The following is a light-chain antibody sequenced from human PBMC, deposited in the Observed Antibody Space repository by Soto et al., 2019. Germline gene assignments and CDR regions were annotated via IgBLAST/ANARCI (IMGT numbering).Light chain of an antibody. Sequence: MQMTQSPSTLSASVGDTVTITCRASQTISGWLAWYQQRPGKAPNLLIFDASTLESGVPSRFSGSGSGTTFTLTISSLQSDDFATYYCLQYNGYYRTLGQGTKVDSK. CDR2: DAS. J-gene: IGKJ1*01. CDR1: QTISGW. CDR3: LQYNGYYRT. V-gene: IGKV1-5*01.